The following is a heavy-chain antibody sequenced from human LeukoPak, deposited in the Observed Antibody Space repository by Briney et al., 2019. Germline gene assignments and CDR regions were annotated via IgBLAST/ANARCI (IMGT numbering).Heavy chain of an antibody. J-gene: IGHJ4*02. CDR2: IIPIFGTA. CDR3: ASWSRFLEWLSPFDY. V-gene: IGHV1-69*13. D-gene: IGHD3-3*01. CDR1: GGTFSSYA. Sequence: ASVKVSCKASGGTFSSYAISWVRQAPGQGLEWMGGIIPIFGTANYAQKFQGRVTITADESTSTAYMELSSLRSEDTAVYYCASWSRFLEWLSPFDYWGQGTLATVSS.